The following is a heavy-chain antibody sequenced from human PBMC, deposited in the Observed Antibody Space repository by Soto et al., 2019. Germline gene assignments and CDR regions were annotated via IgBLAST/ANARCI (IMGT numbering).Heavy chain of an antibody. J-gene: IGHJ6*02. V-gene: IGHV3-33*01. D-gene: IGHD3-10*01. CDR3: ARDLGVRGGSMDV. Sequence: QVQLVESGGGVVQPGRSLRLSCAASGFTFSSYGMHWVRQAPGKGREWVAVIWYDGSNKYYADSVKGRFTISRDNSKNTVYLQMNSLRAEDTAVYYCARDLGVRGGSMDVWGQGTTVTVSS. CDR2: IWYDGSNK. CDR1: GFTFSSYG.